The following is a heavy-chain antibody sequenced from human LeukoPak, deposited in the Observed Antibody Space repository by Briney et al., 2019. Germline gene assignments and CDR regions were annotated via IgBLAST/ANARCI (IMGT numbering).Heavy chain of an antibody. CDR1: GFTFSNYW. Sequence: GGSLRLSCAASGFTFSNYWMHWVRQAPGKGLVWVSRINSDGSSTSYADSVKGRFTISRDNAKNTLYLQMNSLRAEDTAVYYCARGGGYSYGPLDYGGQGTLVTVSS. CDR2: INSDGSST. V-gene: IGHV3-74*01. D-gene: IGHD5-18*01. CDR3: ARGGGYSYGPLDY. J-gene: IGHJ4*02.